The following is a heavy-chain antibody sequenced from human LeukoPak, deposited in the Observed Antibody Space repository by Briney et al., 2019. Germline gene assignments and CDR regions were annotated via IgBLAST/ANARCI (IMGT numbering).Heavy chain of an antibody. V-gene: IGHV3-23*01. CDR2: ICGSDGTT. CDR1: GFTFSSYA. D-gene: IGHD3-10*01. Sequence: GGSLRLSCAASGFTFSSYAMNWVRQAPGKGLEWVSIICGSDGTTYYADSVKGRFTISRDNFQTTLYLQMNSLRAEDTAVHYCARRNAAYGPFDPWGQGTLVTVSS. CDR3: ARRNAAYGPFDP. J-gene: IGHJ5*02.